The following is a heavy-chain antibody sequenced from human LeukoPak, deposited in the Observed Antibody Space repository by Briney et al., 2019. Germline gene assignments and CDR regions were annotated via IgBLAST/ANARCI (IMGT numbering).Heavy chain of an antibody. V-gene: IGHV1-18*01. Sequence: GATVRVSCTASGYIFSNYGISWVRQAPGQGLEWMGWISAKNGDTNYIQKFRGRVTMTTDTSTSTAYMEWWSLRSDDTAVYYCARDVPGTTPFDYGGQGTLVTVSS. D-gene: IGHD1-7*01. CDR1: GYIFSNYG. CDR3: ARDVPGTTPFDY. J-gene: IGHJ4*02. CDR2: ISAKNGDT.